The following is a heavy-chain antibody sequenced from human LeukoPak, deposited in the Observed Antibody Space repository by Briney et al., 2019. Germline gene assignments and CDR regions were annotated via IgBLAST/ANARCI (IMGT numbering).Heavy chain of an antibody. Sequence: AGGSLRLSCAASGFTFDDHAMHWVRQAPGKGLEWVAGINWNSDSIGYADSVKGRFTISRDSAKNSLDLQMNSLRAEDTALYYCVTNPPGIAVAGVGYFDYWGQGILVTVSS. CDR1: GFTFDDHA. J-gene: IGHJ4*02. CDR3: VTNPPGIAVAGVGYFDY. D-gene: IGHD6-19*01. V-gene: IGHV3-9*01. CDR2: INWNSDSI.